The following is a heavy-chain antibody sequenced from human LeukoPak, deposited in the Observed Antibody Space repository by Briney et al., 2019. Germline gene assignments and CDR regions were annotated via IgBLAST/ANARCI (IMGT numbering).Heavy chain of an antibody. Sequence: PSETLSLTCTVSGGSISSYYWSWIRQPPGKGLEWIGYIYYSGSTNYNPSLKSRVTISVDTSKNQFSLKLSSVTAADTAVYYCARFYYDSSGGGVYYYYMDVWGKGTTVTVSS. CDR1: GGSISSYY. J-gene: IGHJ6*03. D-gene: IGHD3-22*01. CDR3: ARFYYDSSGGGVYYYYMDV. V-gene: IGHV4-59*08. CDR2: IYYSGST.